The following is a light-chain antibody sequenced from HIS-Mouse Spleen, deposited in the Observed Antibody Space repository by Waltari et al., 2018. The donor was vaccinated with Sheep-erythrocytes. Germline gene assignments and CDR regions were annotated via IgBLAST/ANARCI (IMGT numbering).Light chain of an antibody. Sequence: QSVLTQPPSVSGAPGQRVTISCTGSRPNIGAGYDVHWYQQLPGTAPKLLLYGNSNRPSGVPDRFSGSKSGNTASLTVSGLQAEDEADYYCSSYAGSNNYVFGTGTKVTVL. CDR3: SSYAGSNNYV. J-gene: IGLJ1*01. CDR2: GNS. CDR1: RPNIGAGYD. V-gene: IGLV1-40*01.